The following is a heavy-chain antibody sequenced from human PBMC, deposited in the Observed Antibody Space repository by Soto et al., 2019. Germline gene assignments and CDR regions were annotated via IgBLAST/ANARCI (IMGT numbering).Heavy chain of an antibody. Sequence: PGGSLRLSCAASGFTFSGSAMHWVRQASGKGLEWVGRIRSKANSYATAYAASVKGRFTISRDDSKNTAYLQMNSLKTEDTAVYYCTRLKVYDFWSGYPPEYYFDYWGQGTLVTVSS. V-gene: IGHV3-73*01. CDR3: TRLKVYDFWSGYPPEYYFDY. CDR1: GFTFSGSA. J-gene: IGHJ4*02. CDR2: IRSKANSYAT. D-gene: IGHD3-3*01.